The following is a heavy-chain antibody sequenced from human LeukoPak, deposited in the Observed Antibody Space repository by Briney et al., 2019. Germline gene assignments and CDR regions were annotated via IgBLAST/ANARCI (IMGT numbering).Heavy chain of an antibody. J-gene: IGHJ4*02. V-gene: IGHV1-2*02. D-gene: IGHD2-21*02. CDR1: GYRFISNY. Sequence: ASVKVSCKASGYRFISNYIQWVRQAPGLGPEWMGWMHAGNGNTRYAEKFQGRVIVTRDTSINTAYMDLSSLRSDDTAVYCCAREGSYCVGGDCYSFDFWGQGTLVTVSS. CDR2: MHAGNGNT. CDR3: AREGSYCVGGDCYSFDF.